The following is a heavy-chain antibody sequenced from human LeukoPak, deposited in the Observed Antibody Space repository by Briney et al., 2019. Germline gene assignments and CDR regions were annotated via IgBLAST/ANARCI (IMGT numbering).Heavy chain of an antibody. J-gene: IGHJ5*02. CDR1: GYSFTSYW. D-gene: IGHD4/OR15-4a*01. CDR3: ARWDYGYNWFDP. CDR2: IYPGVSDT. V-gene: IGHV5-51*01. Sequence: GESLKISCKGSGYSFTSYWIGWVRQMPGNGLEWMGVIYPGVSDTRYSPSFQGQVTISADKSISTAFLQWSSLKASDTAMYYCARWDYGYNWFDPWGQGTLVTVSS.